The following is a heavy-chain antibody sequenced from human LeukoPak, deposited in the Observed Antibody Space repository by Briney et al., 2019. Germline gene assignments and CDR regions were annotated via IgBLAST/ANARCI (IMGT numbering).Heavy chain of an antibody. CDR3: ARHVVAVGFDY. CDR1: GFTFSSHA. V-gene: IGHV3-21*01. J-gene: IGHJ4*02. Sequence: SGGSLRLSCAASGFTFSSHAMSWVRQAPGKGLEWVSSITSSSTYIYYADSVKGRFTLSRDNAKNSLYLQMNSLRAEDTAVYYCARHVVAVGFDYWGQGTLVTVSS. CDR2: ITSSSTYI. D-gene: IGHD3-22*01.